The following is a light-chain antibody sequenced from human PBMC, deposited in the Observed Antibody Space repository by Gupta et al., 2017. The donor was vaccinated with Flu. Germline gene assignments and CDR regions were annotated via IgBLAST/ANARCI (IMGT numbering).Light chain of an antibody. V-gene: IGLV3-21*02. CDR2: DDS. CDR1: NIGGKS. CDR3: QVWDSGNPVV. Sequence: PGQTAKITCGGNNIGGKSVQWYQQKPGQAPVLVVFDDSDRPSGIPDRISGSNSGNTATLTISRVEVEDEADYYCQVWDSGNPVVFGPGTKLTVL. J-gene: IGLJ1*01.